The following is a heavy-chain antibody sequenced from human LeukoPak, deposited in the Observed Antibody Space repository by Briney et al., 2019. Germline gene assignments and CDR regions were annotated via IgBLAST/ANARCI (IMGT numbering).Heavy chain of an antibody. CDR2: INPNSGGT. D-gene: IGHD1-26*01. V-gene: IGHV1-2*02. CDR3: AKGEGRSYSSWFDP. J-gene: IGHJ5*02. CDR1: GYTFTGYY. Sequence: PAASVKLSCKASGYTFTGYYMHWVRQAPGQGLEWMGWINPNSGGTNYAHTFQGRFTMTRDTSISTAYMELSRLRSDDTAVYYCAKGEGRSYSSWFDPWGQGTPVTVSS.